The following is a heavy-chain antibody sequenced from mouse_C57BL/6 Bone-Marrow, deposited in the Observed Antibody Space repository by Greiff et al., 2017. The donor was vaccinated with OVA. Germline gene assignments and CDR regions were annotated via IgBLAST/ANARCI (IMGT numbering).Heavy chain of an antibody. Sequence: EVKLMESGGGLVQSGRSLRLSCATSGFTFSDFYMEWVRQAPGKGLEWIAASRNKADDYTTEYSASVKGRFIVSRDTSQSILYLQMNALRAEDTAIYYCARDEMGRYAMDYWGQGTSVTVSS. CDR3: ARDEMGRYAMDY. D-gene: IGHD4-1*01. V-gene: IGHV7-1*01. CDR2: SRNKADDYTT. CDR1: GFTFSDFY. J-gene: IGHJ4*01.